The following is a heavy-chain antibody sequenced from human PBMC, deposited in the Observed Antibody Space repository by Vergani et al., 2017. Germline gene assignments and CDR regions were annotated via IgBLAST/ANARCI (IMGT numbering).Heavy chain of an antibody. CDR3: AHLEDYGGNSFPYS. V-gene: IGHV3-7*03. Sequence: EVQLVESGGGLVQPGGSLRLSCAASGFTFSSYWMSWVRQAPGKGLEWVANIKEDGSEKYYVDSVRGRFTISRDNAKNSLYLQMNSLRAEDTAVYYCAHLEDYGGNSFPYSWGQGTLVTVSS. D-gene: IGHD4-23*01. CDR2: IKEDGSEK. J-gene: IGHJ4*02. CDR1: GFTFSSYW.